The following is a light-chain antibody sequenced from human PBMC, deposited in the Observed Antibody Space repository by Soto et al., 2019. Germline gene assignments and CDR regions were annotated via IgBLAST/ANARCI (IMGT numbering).Light chain of an antibody. CDR2: EVS. J-gene: IGKJ2*01. V-gene: IGKV2-29*03. CDR3: MQGGT. Sequence: DIVKTQSPLFLSVTPREPASISCKSSQTLLHSTGKTYLHWYLQRPGQSPQLLIYEVSNRFSGVPDRISGSGSGTDFTLTISPVEAEDAGVYYCMQGGTSGQGTKLEIK. CDR1: QTLLHSTGKTY.